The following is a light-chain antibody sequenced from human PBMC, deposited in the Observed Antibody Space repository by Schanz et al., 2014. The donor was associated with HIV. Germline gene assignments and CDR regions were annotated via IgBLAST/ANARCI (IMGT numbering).Light chain of an antibody. Sequence: QSALTQPPSASGSPGQSVTISCTGTSSDVGGYNYVSWYQQHPGKAPKLMIYEVSKRPSGVPDRFSGSKSGNTASLTVSGLQADDEADYHCSSYGGGDTLLFGGGTKLTVL. CDR3: SSYGGGDTLL. J-gene: IGLJ3*02. CDR2: EVS. CDR1: SSDVGGYNY. V-gene: IGLV2-8*01.